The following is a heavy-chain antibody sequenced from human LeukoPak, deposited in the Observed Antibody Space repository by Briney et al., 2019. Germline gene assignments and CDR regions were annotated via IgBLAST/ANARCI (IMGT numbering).Heavy chain of an antibody. CDR3: ARGPERYSSGYSDY. D-gene: IGHD5-18*01. Sequence: GGALRLSCAASGFTFSRYSMNWVRQGPGKGLEWVSSISSSSSHIDYADPVKGRFTISRDNAKNSLYLQMNSLRAEDTAVYYCARGPERYSSGYSDYWGQGTPVTVSS. CDR2: ISSSSSHI. CDR1: GFTFSRYS. J-gene: IGHJ4*02. V-gene: IGHV3-21*01.